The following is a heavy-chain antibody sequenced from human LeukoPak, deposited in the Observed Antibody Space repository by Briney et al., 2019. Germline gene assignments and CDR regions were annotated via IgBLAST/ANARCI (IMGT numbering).Heavy chain of an antibody. V-gene: IGHV3-23*01. CDR2: ISGSGGST. CDR3: AKDWDIVVVPAAMQRFDY. Sequence: GGSLRLSCAASGFTFSSYAMSWVRQAPGKGLEWVSAISGSGGSTYYADSVKGRFTISRDNSKNTLYLQMNSLRAEDTAVYYCAKDWDIVVVPAAMQRFDYWGQGILVTVSS. D-gene: IGHD2-2*01. CDR1: GFTFSSYA. J-gene: IGHJ4*02.